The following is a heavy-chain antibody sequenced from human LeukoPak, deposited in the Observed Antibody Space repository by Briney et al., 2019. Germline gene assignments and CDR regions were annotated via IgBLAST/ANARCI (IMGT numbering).Heavy chain of an antibody. CDR1: GFTFSDYN. CDR2: ISYSGTTI. Sequence: PGGSLRLSCAASGFTFSDYNMRWIRQAPGKGLEWVSYISYSGTTIYYADSVRGRFTISRDNAKKSLYLQMNSPRAEDTAVYYCARDRRDSSGKFPNDVFDIWGQGTMVTVSS. D-gene: IGHD3-22*01. CDR3: ARDRRDSSGKFPNDVFDI. V-gene: IGHV3-11*04. J-gene: IGHJ3*02.